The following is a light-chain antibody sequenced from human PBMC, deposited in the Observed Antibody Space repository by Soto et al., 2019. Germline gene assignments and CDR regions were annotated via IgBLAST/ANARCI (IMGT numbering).Light chain of an antibody. CDR2: EVS. CDR1: SSDIGTYDC. J-gene: IGLJ1*01. V-gene: IGLV2-8*01. Sequence: QSVLTQPLSASGSPGQSVTISCTGTSSDIGTYDCVSWYQHLPDKAPKLIIYEVSKRPSGVPDRFSGSKSGNTASLTVSGLQAEDEGDYYCCSYGGGNNFYVFGTGTKVTVL. CDR3: CSYGGGNNFYV.